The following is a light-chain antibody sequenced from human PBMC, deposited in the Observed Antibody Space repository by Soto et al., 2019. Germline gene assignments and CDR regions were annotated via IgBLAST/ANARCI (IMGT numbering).Light chain of an antibody. CDR1: QSLRTNS. Sequence: EMVLTQSPGTLSLSLGERATLSCRASQSLRTNSLAWYQQKPGQAPRLLISGVYSRAAGIPDRFSGSGSGTDFTLTISRLEPEDFAVYYCQQRSDWPFTFGPGTKVDIK. CDR3: QQRSDWPFT. V-gene: IGKV3D-20*02. CDR2: GVY. J-gene: IGKJ3*01.